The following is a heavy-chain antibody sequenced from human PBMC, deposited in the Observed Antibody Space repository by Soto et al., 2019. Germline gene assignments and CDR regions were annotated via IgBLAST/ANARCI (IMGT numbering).Heavy chain of an antibody. Sequence: ASVKVSCKASGYTFTSYAMQWVRQAPGQRLEWMGWINAGNGNTKYSQKFQGRVTITRDTSASTAYMELSSLRSEDTAVYYCARDRGSSSWPHWYFDLWGRGTLVTVSS. CDR2: INAGNGNT. D-gene: IGHD6-13*01. J-gene: IGHJ2*01. V-gene: IGHV1-3*01. CDR3: ARDRGSSSWPHWYFDL. CDR1: GYTFTSYA.